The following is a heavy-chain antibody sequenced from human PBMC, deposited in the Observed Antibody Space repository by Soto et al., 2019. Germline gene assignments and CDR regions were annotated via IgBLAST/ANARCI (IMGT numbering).Heavy chain of an antibody. CDR2: IRSKANSYAT. CDR1: GFTFSGSA. D-gene: IGHD6-13*01. J-gene: IGHJ4*02. V-gene: IGHV3-73*01. Sequence: EVQLVESGGGLVQPGGSLKLSCAASGFTFSGSAMHWVRQASGKGLEWVGRIRSKANSYATAYAASVKGRFTISRDDSKHTAYLQMNSLKTEDTAVYYCTRLYQAAPPYWGQGTLVTVSS. CDR3: TRLYQAAPPY.